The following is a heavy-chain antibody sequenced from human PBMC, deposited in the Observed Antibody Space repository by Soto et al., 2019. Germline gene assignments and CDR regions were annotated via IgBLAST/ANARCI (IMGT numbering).Heavy chain of an antibody. J-gene: IGHJ4*02. CDR3: ARDGVGHTAFFGYFDY. CDR2: IRYDGSNI. Sequence: QVQLVEAGGGVVQPGRSLSLSCAASGFTFSGLGMHWVLQAPGKGLEWVAVIRYDGSNIYYADALNVRFTISRDNSKDTLYLQMNSLRADDTAVYYCARDGVGHTAFFGYFDYWGKGSLVNFSS. V-gene: IGHV3-33*01. D-gene: IGHD1-26*01. CDR1: GFTFSGLG.